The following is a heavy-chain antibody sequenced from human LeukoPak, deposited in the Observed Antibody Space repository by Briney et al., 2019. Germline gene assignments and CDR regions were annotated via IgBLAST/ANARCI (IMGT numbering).Heavy chain of an antibody. Sequence: PGGSLRLSCAASGSTFSSYSMNWVRQAPGKGLEWVSSIISSSTYVYYADSLKGRFTISRDNSKNSLYLQMSSLRAEDTAVYYCTRGKDCTGGSCYFNWFDPWGQGTLVTVSS. CDR3: TRGKDCTGGSCYFNWFDP. J-gene: IGHJ5*02. CDR1: GSTFSSYS. V-gene: IGHV3-21*01. CDR2: IISSSTYV. D-gene: IGHD2-15*01.